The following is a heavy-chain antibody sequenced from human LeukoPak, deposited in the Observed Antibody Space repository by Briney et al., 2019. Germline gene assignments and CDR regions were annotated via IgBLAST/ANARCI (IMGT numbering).Heavy chain of an antibody. J-gene: IGHJ3*02. D-gene: IGHD3-9*01. CDR2: ISAYNGNR. Sequence: ASVKVSCKASDYTFIAYGISWARQAPGQGLEWMGWISAYNGNRNYAQKLQGRVTMTTDTSTSTAYMELRSLRSDDTAVYYCARVGRYSHRPGPSDIWGQGTMVTVSS. CDR1: DYTFIAYG. V-gene: IGHV1-18*01. CDR3: ARVGRYSHRPGPSDI.